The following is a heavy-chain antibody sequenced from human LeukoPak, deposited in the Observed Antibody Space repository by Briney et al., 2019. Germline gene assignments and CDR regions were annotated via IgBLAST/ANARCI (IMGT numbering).Heavy chain of an antibody. Sequence: ASVKVSCKASGYTFTGYYMHWVRQAPGQGLEWMGWINPNSGGTNYAQKFQGRVTMTRDTSISTAYMELSRLRSDDTAVYYCARDGSGYALRPTTHPPDYWGQGTLVTVSS. V-gene: IGHV1-2*02. CDR2: INPNSGGT. CDR3: ARDGSGYALRPTTHPPDY. J-gene: IGHJ4*02. CDR1: GYTFTGYY. D-gene: IGHD5-12*01.